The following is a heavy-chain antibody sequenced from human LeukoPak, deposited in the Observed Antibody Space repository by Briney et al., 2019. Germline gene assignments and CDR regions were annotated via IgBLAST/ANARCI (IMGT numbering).Heavy chain of an antibody. V-gene: IGHV3-33*01. CDR2: IWSDGSQQ. CDR1: GFTFRSYG. Sequence: GGSLRLSCAASGFTFRSYGMHWVRQAQGKGLEWVAVIWSDGSQQHYADSVKGRFTISRDNPKNTLYLQMNSLRAEDTAVYYCARNRGYAFDYWGQGTLVTVSS. J-gene: IGHJ4*02. CDR3: ARNRGYAFDY. D-gene: IGHD5-12*01.